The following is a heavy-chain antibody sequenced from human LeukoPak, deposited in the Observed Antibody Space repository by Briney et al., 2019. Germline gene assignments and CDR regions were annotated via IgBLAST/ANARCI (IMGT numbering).Heavy chain of an antibody. CDR2: ISGSGGST. CDR3: ARGVSNVALRGFYFMDV. Sequence: PGGSLRLSCAASGFTFSSYAMSWVRQAPGKGLEWVSAISGSGGSTYYADSVKGRFTISRDNSKNTLYLQMNSLRAEDTAIYYCARGVSNVALRGFYFMDVWGTGTTVTVSS. V-gene: IGHV3-23*01. CDR1: GFTFSSYA. D-gene: IGHD3-10*01. J-gene: IGHJ6*03.